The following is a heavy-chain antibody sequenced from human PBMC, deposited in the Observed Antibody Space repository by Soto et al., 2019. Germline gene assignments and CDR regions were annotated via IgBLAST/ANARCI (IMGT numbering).Heavy chain of an antibody. D-gene: IGHD6-19*01. V-gene: IGHV1-3*01. CDR3: ARVGSSGWSEGGKYYYYYGMDV. CDR1: GYTFTSYA. Sequence: QVQLVQSGAEVKKPGASVKVSCKASGYTFTSYAMHWVRQAPGQRLEWMGWINAGNGKTKYSQKFQGRVTINRDTSASTAYMELSSLRSEDTAVYYCARVGSSGWSEGGKYYYYYGMDVWGQGTTVTVSS. J-gene: IGHJ6*02. CDR2: INAGNGKT.